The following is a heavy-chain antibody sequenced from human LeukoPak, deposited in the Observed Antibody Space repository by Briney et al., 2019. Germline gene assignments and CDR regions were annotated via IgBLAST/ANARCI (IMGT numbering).Heavy chain of an antibody. CDR1: GYTFTTYS. Sequence: ASVKVSCKASGYTFTTYSLAWVRQAPGQSLEWMGWISVNNGGTNYAQSFQDRVTLTRDTSTNTAYLELRSLRSDDTAVYYCARVSTYFGVVTDFDYWGQGTLVTVSS. CDR2: ISVNNGGT. D-gene: IGHD3-3*01. J-gene: IGHJ4*02. CDR3: ARVSTYFGVVTDFDY. V-gene: IGHV1-18*01.